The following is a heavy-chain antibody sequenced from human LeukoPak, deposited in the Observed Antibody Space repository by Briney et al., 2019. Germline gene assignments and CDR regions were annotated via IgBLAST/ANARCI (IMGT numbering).Heavy chain of an antibody. CDR3: ARAQSSSWSNWFDP. CDR1: GGSISSGGYY. V-gene: IGHV4-61*08. CDR2: IYYSGST. D-gene: IGHD6-13*01. J-gene: IGHJ5*02. Sequence: PSQTLSLTCTVSGGSISSGGYYWSWIRQPPGKGLEWIGYIYYSGSTNYNPSLKSRVTISVDTSKNQFSLKLSSVTAADTAVYYCARAQSSSWSNWFDPWGQGTLVTVSS.